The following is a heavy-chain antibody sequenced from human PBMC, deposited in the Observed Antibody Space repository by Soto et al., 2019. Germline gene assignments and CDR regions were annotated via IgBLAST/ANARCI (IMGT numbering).Heavy chain of an antibody. D-gene: IGHD2-2*01. V-gene: IGHV3-66*01. Sequence: PGGSLRLSCAASGFTVSSNYMSWVRQAPGKGLEWVSVIYSGGSTYYADSVKGRFTISRDNSKNTLYLQMNSLRAEDTAVYYCARDSPMNCSSTSCYHFGFDPWAREPWSPSPQ. CDR2: IYSGGST. CDR1: GFTVSSNY. J-gene: IGHJ5*02. CDR3: ARDSPMNCSSTSCYHFGFDP.